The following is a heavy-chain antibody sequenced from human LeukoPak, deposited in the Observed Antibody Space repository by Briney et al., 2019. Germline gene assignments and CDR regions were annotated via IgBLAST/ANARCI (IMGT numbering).Heavy chain of an antibody. CDR1: GGSISSYY. Sequence: SETLSLTCTVSGGSISSYYWSWLRQPPGKGLEWIGYIYYSGSTNYNPSLKSRVTISVDTSKNQFSLKLSSVTAADTAVYYCARGGLDNWFDPWGQGTLVTVSS. J-gene: IGHJ5*02. CDR3: ARGGLDNWFDP. D-gene: IGHD3-9*01. CDR2: IYYSGST. V-gene: IGHV4-59*01.